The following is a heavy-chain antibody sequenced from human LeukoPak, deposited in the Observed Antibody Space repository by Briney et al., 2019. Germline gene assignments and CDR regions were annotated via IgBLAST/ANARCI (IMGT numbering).Heavy chain of an antibody. V-gene: IGHV3-30*04. Sequence: AGRSLRLSCAASGFTFSSYAMHWVRQAPGKGLEWVAVISYDGSNKYYADSVKGRFTISRDNSKNTLYLQMNSLRAEDTAVYYCARDRGRDGYNLAEYFQHWGQGTLVTVSS. CDR2: ISYDGSNK. J-gene: IGHJ1*01. CDR1: GFTFSSYA. D-gene: IGHD5-24*01. CDR3: ARDRGRDGYNLAEYFQH.